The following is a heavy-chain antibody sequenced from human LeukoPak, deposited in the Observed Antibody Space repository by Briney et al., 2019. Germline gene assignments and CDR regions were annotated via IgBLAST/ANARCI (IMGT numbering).Heavy chain of an antibody. Sequence: ETLSLTCAVYGGSFSGYYWSWIRQPPGKGLEWIGSIYHSGSTYYNPSLKSRVTISVDTSKNQFSLKLSSVTAADTAVYYCARDPIGVGAANWFDPWGQGTLVTVSS. CDR2: IYHSGST. CDR1: GGSFSGYY. CDR3: ARDPIGVGAANWFDP. V-gene: IGHV4-34*01. J-gene: IGHJ5*02. D-gene: IGHD1-26*01.